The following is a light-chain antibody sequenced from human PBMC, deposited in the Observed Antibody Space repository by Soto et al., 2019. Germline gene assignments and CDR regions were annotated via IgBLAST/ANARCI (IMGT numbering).Light chain of an antibody. Sequence: EIVMTQSPATLSVSPGARATLSCRASQSVGSDLVWYRQKPGQAPRLLIYGASNRATGVPGRFSGSGSGTLFTLTISSLQSDDFAYYYCQQYLDWTRTFGQGTKVEIK. J-gene: IGKJ1*01. V-gene: IGKV3-15*01. CDR3: QQYLDWTRT. CDR2: GAS. CDR1: QSVGSD.